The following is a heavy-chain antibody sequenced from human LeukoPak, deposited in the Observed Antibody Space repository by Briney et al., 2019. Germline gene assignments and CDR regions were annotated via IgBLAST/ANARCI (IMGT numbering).Heavy chain of an antibody. J-gene: IGHJ4*02. CDR1: GGSISSYY. V-gene: IGHV4-59*08. CDR3: ARYAVVTAYFDY. Sequence: SETLSLTCTVSGGSISSYYWSWNRQPPGKVLDLIGYIYYSGSTNYNPSLKSRVTISVDTSKNQFSLKLSSVTAADTAVYYCARYAVVTAYFDYWGQGTLVTVSS. CDR2: IYYSGST. D-gene: IGHD2-21*02.